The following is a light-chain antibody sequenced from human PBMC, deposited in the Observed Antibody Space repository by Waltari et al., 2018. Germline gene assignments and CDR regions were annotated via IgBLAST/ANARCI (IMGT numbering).Light chain of an antibody. CDR3: AAWDDSLSGPV. J-gene: IGLJ2*01. V-gene: IGLV1-47*01. Sequence: QSVLTQPPSASGTPGQRVTISCSGSRPNTGSNYVYWYQQLPGTAPKLLIYSNNPRPSGVPDRFSGSKSDTSASLAISGLRSEDEADYYCAAWDDSLSGPVFGGGTKLTVL. CDR2: SNN. CDR1: RPNTGSNY.